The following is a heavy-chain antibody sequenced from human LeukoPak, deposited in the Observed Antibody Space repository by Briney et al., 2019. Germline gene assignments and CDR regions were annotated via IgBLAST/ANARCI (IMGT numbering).Heavy chain of an antibody. CDR2: IIPIFGTA. CDR3: ARVIAAAGGGDYFDY. CDR1: GGTFSSYA. Sequence: EASVKVSCKASGGTFSSYAISWVRQAPGQGLEWMGGIIPIFGTANYAQKFQGRVTITADKSTSTAYVELSSLRSEDTAVYYCARVIAAAGGGDYFDYWGQGTLVTVSS. D-gene: IGHD6-13*01. J-gene: IGHJ4*02. V-gene: IGHV1-69*06.